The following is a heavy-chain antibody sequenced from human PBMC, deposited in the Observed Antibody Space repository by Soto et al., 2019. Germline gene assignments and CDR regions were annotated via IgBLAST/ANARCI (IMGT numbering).Heavy chain of an antibody. CDR1: GGTFSSYA. CDR3: ARDLHYYDSSGYFPGAFDI. D-gene: IGHD3-22*01. Sequence: QVQLVQSGAEGKKPGTSVKVSCTASGGTFSSYAISWVRQAPGQGLEWMGGIIPIFGTANYAQKFQGRVTITADESTSTAYMELSSLRSEDTAVYYCARDLHYYDSSGYFPGAFDIWGQGTMVTVSS. V-gene: IGHV1-69*01. CDR2: IIPIFGTA. J-gene: IGHJ3*02.